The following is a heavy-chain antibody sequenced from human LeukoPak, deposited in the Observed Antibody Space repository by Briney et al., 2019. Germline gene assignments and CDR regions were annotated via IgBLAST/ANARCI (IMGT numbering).Heavy chain of an antibody. V-gene: IGHV3-23*01. CDR2: ISASGGST. CDR3: ARCSGWQYYYGMDV. CDR1: GFTFSTYW. J-gene: IGHJ6*02. D-gene: IGHD6-19*01. Sequence: GGSLRLSCSASGFTFSTYWMSWVRQAPGKGLEWVSAISASGGSTYYADSVKGRFTISSDNSKNTLYLQMNSLRVEDTAVYYCARCSGWQYYYGMDVWGQGTTVTVSS.